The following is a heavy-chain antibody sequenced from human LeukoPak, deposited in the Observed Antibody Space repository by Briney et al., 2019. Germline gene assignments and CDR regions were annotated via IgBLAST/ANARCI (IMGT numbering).Heavy chain of an antibody. CDR2: ISGSGGST. D-gene: IGHD1-7*01. Sequence: GGSLRLSCAASGFTFSSYALSWVRQAPGKGLEWVSAISGSGGSTYYADSVKGRFTISRDNSKNTLYLQMNSLRAEDTAVYYCATGTGTTVTQFDYWGQGTLVTVSS. CDR3: ATGTGTTVTQFDY. V-gene: IGHV3-23*01. CDR1: GFTFSSYA. J-gene: IGHJ4*02.